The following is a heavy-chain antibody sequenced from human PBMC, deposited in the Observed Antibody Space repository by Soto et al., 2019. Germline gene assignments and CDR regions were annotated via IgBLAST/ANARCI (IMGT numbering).Heavy chain of an antibody. J-gene: IGHJ4*02. CDR1: GYTFTGYY. D-gene: IGHD5-18*01. Sequence: ASVKVSCKASGYTFTGYYMHWVRQAPGQGLEWMGWNNPNSGGTNYAQKFQGWVTMTRDTSISTAYMELSRLRSDDTAVYYCARDSNTAMDYYFDYWGQGTLVTVSS. CDR2: NNPNSGGT. CDR3: ARDSNTAMDYYFDY. V-gene: IGHV1-2*04.